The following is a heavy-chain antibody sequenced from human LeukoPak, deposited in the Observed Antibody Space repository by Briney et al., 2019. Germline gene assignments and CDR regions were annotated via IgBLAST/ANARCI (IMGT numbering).Heavy chain of an antibody. CDR2: ISYDGSNK. D-gene: IGHD6-13*01. V-gene: IGHV3-30*03. CDR1: GFTFSSYG. CDR3: ATDLFGGTSSSPDY. J-gene: IGHJ4*02. Sequence: PGGSLRLSCAASGFTFSSYGMHWVCQAPGKGLEWVAVISYDGSNKYYADSVKGRFTISRDNSKNTLYLQMNSLRAEDTAVYYCATDLFGGTSSSPDYWGQGTLVTVSS.